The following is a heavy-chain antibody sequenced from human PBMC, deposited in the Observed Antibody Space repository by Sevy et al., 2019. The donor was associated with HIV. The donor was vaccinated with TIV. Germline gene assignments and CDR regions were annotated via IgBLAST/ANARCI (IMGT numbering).Heavy chain of an antibody. Sequence: GGSLRLSCAGSGFTFSKYSMSWIRQAPGKGLEWVATLSFGCGKINYADSVKGRFTISRDNSKNSFYLQMDNLRVEDTALYYCAREGCTRPHDYWGQGTRVTVSS. CDR1: GFTFSKYS. CDR2: LSFGCGKI. V-gene: IGHV3-23*01. J-gene: IGHJ4*02. D-gene: IGHD2-8*01. CDR3: AREGCTRPHDY.